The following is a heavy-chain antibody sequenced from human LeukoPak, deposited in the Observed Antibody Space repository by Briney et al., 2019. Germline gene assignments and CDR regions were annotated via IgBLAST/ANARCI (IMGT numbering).Heavy chain of an antibody. CDR2: IRSSGSPR. CDR1: GFTFSTYS. V-gene: IGHV3-48*02. Sequence: GGSLRLSCKASGFTFSTYSMNWVRQAPGKRPEWVSYIRSSGSPRYYADSVKGRFTISRDDAKSSLYLQMDNLRDEDTADCVRDPDALDFWGQGTLVTVSP. J-gene: IGHJ4*02. CDR3: VRDPDALDF.